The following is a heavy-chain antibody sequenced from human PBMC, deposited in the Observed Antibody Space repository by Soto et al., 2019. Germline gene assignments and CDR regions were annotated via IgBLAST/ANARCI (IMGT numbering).Heavy chain of an antibody. CDR1: GYSLHSYW. D-gene: IGHD1-1*01. V-gene: IGHV5-10-1*01. Sequence: PGESRKISCKGSGYSLHSYWISWVRQMPGKGLEWMGRFDPSDSYTNYSPSFQGHVTISGDKSISTAYLQWSSLKASDTAMYYCARLDRFLLYGMDVWGQGTTFTVSS. CDR2: FDPSDSYT. CDR3: ARLDRFLLYGMDV. J-gene: IGHJ6*02.